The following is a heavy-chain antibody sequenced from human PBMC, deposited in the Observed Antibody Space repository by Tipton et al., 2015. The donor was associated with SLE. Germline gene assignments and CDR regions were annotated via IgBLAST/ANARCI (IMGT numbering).Heavy chain of an antibody. CDR2: IYSKTDGGTT. CDR1: GFTFNKAW. Sequence: SLRLSCAASGFTFNKAWMTWVRQAPGKGLEWVGRIYSKTDGGTTEYAAPVKGRFTISRDNSNNTLFLQMHSLRAEDTAVYYCARENNDRNAFDIWGQGTMVSVSS. CDR3: ARENNDRNAFDI. D-gene: IGHD1/OR15-1a*01. J-gene: IGHJ3*02. V-gene: IGHV3-15*01.